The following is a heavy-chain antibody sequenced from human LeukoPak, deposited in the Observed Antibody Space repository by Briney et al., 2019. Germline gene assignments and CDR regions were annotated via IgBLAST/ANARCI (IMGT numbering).Heavy chain of an antibody. CDR3: ARVDSSSWRYYFDY. Sequence: ASVKVSCKASGYTFTSYGISWVRQAPGQGLEWMGWTSAYNGNTNHAQKFQGRVTMTTDTSTSTAYMELRSLRSDDTALYYCARVDSSSWRYYFDYWGQGTLVTVSS. J-gene: IGHJ4*02. CDR2: TSAYNGNT. CDR1: GYTFTSYG. V-gene: IGHV1-18*01. D-gene: IGHD6-13*01.